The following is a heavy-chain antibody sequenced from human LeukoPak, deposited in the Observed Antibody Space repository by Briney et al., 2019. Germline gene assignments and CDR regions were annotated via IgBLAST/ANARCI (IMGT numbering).Heavy chain of an antibody. CDR2: ISYDGSNY. J-gene: IGHJ6*03. V-gene: IGHV3-30*03. D-gene: IGHD3-10*01. CDR1: GFTINNYD. CDR3: ARGYYGSGSHCCHMDV. Sequence: PGGSLRLSCAASGFTINNYDIHWVRQAPGKGPEWVALISYDGSNYYYADSVKGRFTISRDNSKNTLFLQLNSLRVEDTAVYYCARGYYGSGSHCCHMDVWGKGTTITVS.